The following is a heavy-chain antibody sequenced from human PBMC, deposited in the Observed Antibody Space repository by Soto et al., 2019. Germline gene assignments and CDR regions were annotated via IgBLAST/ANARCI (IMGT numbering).Heavy chain of an antibody. D-gene: IGHD6-19*01. CDR3: ARRYSSGFDI. V-gene: IGHV4-59*08. J-gene: IGHJ3*02. CDR1: GGSISSYY. Sequence: PSETLSLTCTVSGGSISSYYWSWIRQPPGKGLEWIGYIYYSGSTNYNPSLKSRVTISVDTSKNQFSLKLSSVTASDTAVYYWARRYSSGFDIWGQGTMVTVS. CDR2: IYYSGST.